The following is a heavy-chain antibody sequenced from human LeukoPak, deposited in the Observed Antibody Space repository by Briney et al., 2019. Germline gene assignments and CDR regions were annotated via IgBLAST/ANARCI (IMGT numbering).Heavy chain of an antibody. CDR2: INTNTGNP. CDR3: ARVGQEVGYYGSGALLMDV. Sequence: GASVKVSCKASGYTFTSYAMNWVRQAPGQGLEWMGWINTNTGNPTYAQGFTGRFVFSLDTSVSTAYLQISGLKAEDTAVYYCARVGQEVGYYGSGALLMDVWGQGTTVTVS. J-gene: IGHJ6*02. CDR1: GYTFTSYA. D-gene: IGHD3-10*01. V-gene: IGHV7-4-1*02.